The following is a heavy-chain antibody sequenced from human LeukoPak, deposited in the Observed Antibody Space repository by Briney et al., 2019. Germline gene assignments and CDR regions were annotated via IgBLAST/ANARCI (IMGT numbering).Heavy chain of an antibody. V-gene: IGHV4-39*07. Sequence: SETLSLTCTVSGGSISSSSYYWGWIRQPPRKGLEWIGEINHSGSTNYNPSLKSRVTISVDTSKNQFSLKLSSVTAADTAVYYCARSTPTMVRGVIISTYYYYYYMDVWGKGTTVTISS. D-gene: IGHD3-10*01. J-gene: IGHJ6*03. CDR3: ARSTPTMVRGVIISTYYYYYYMDV. CDR2: INHSGST. CDR1: GGSISSSSYY.